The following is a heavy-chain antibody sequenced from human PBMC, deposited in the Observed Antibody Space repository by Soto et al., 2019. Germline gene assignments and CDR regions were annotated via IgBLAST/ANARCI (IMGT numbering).Heavy chain of an antibody. V-gene: IGHV4-39*01. J-gene: IGHJ4*02. D-gene: IGHD5-18*01. CDR2: IYHSGSV. CDR3: ARHRGYIYGPAGY. CDR1: GGSISSNGYY. Sequence: QLQLQESGPGLVRPSETLSLTCSVSGGSISSNGYYWGWIRQPPGKGLEWIGSIYHSGSVYYSPSLKGRATXSXDXXKHQLSRNLRSVAAADTAVYYCARHRGYIYGPAGYWGQGILVTVSS.